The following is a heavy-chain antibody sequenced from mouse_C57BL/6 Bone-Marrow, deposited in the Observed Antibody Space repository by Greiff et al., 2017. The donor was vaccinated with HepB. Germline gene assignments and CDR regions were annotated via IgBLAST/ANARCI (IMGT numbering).Heavy chain of an antibody. Sequence: QVQLQQSGAELVRPGASVTLSCKASGYTFTDYEMHWVKQTPVHGLEWIGAIDPETGGTAYNQKFKGKAILTADKSSSTAYMELRSLTSEASAVYYCTSSDDGYYRYWFAYWGQGTLVTVSA. D-gene: IGHD2-3*01. CDR1: GYTFTDYE. V-gene: IGHV1-15*01. CDR3: TSSDDGYYRYWFAY. CDR2: IDPETGGT. J-gene: IGHJ3*01.